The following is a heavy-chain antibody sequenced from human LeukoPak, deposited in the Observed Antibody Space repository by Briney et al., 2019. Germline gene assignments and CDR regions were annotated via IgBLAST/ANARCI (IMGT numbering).Heavy chain of an antibody. CDR2: ISYDGSNK. D-gene: IGHD5-18*01. CDR1: GFTFSSYG. Sequence: PGGSLRLSCAASGFTFSSYGMHWVRQAPGKGLEWVAVISYDGSNKYYADSVKGRFTISRDNSKNTLYLQMNSPRAEDTAVYYCARATRGYSYGPDAFDIWGQGTMVTVSS. J-gene: IGHJ3*02. CDR3: ARATRGYSYGPDAFDI. V-gene: IGHV3-30*03.